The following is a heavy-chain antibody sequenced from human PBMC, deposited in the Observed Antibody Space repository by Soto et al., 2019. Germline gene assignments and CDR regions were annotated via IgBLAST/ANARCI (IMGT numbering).Heavy chain of an antibody. V-gene: IGHV3-33*01. CDR3: ARGRTVIDY. D-gene: IGHD4-4*01. J-gene: IGHJ4*02. Sequence: QVQLVESGGGVVQPGRSLRLSCAASGFIFSSYGMHWVRQAPGKGLEWVAVIWYDGNTKYYADSVKGRFTISRDSSKNTLYLQMNSLRAEDTAVYYCARGRTVIDYWGQGTLATVSS. CDR1: GFIFSSYG. CDR2: IWYDGNTK.